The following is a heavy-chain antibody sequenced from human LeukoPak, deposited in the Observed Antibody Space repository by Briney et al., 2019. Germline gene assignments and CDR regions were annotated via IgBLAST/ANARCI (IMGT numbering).Heavy chain of an antibody. D-gene: IGHD3-9*01. V-gene: IGHV4-59*01. J-gene: IGHJ6*03. CDR2: IYYSGST. CDR1: GGSISSYY. Sequence: SETLSLTCTVSGGSISSYYWSWIRQPPGKGLEWIGYIYYSGSTTYNPSLKSRVTISVDTSKNQISLKLSSVTAADTAVYYCGRDGVTRYYDILTGSGAYYYYMDVWGKGTTVTVSS. CDR3: GRDGVTRYYDILTGSGAYYYYMDV.